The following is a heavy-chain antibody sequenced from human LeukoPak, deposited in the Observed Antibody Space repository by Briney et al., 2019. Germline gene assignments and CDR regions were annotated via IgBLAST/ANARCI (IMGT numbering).Heavy chain of an antibody. D-gene: IGHD2-15*01. J-gene: IGHJ5*02. CDR1: GYTFTGYY. CDR3: ARDSSDIVVVVAENWFDP. Sequence: ASVKVSCKASGYTFTGYYMHWVRQAPGQGLEWMGWINPNSGGTNYAQKFQGRVTMTRDTSISTAYMELSRLRSDDTAVYYCARDSSDIVVVVAENWFDPWGQGTLVTVSS. V-gene: IGHV1-2*02. CDR2: INPNSGGT.